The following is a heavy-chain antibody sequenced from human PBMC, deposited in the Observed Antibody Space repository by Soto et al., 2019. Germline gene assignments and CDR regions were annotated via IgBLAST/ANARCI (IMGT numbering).Heavy chain of an antibody. V-gene: IGHV3-23*01. CDR2: ISGSGGST. D-gene: IGHD3-3*01. J-gene: IGHJ6*02. CDR3: ATITISGVVISAYYGMDV. Sequence: GGSLRLSCAASGFTFSSYAMSWVRQAPGKGLEWVSAISGSGGSTYYADSVKGRFTISRDNSKNTLYLQMNSLRAEDTAVYYCATITISGVVISAYYGMDVWSQGTTVTVSS. CDR1: GFTFSSYA.